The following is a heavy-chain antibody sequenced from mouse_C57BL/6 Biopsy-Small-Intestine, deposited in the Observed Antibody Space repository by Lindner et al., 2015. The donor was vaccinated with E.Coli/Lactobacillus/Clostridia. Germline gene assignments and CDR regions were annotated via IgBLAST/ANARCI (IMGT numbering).Heavy chain of an antibody. Sequence: VQLQESAAELVKPGASVKLSCTASGFNIKDYYMHWVKQRTEQGLEWIGRIDPGDGETKYAPKFQGKATITADTSSNTAYLQLSSLTSEDTAVYYCAREFITTIGYYFDYWGHGTTLTVSS. J-gene: IGHJ2*01. V-gene: IGHV14-2*01. CDR1: GFNIKDYY. CDR2: IDPGDGET. CDR3: AREFITTIGYYFDY. D-gene: IGHD1-1*01.